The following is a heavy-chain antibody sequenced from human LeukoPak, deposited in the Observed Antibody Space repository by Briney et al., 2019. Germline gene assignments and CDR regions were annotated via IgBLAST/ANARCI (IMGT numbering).Heavy chain of an antibody. V-gene: IGHV3-30-3*01. CDR1: GFTFSSYA. CDR3: ARDTWALKRGYSYGYVGYFDY. Sequence: GGSLRLSCAASGFTFSSYAMHWVRQAPGKGLEWVAVISHDGSNKYYADSVKGRFTISGDNSKNTLYLQMNSLRAEDTAVYYCARDTWALKRGYSYGYVGYFDYWGQGTLVTVSS. CDR2: ISHDGSNK. J-gene: IGHJ4*02. D-gene: IGHD5-18*01.